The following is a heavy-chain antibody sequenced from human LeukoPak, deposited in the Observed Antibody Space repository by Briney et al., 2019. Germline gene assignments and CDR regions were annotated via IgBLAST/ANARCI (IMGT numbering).Heavy chain of an antibody. V-gene: IGHV4-59*08. CDR2: IYYSGIT. D-gene: IGHD2-2*01. Sequence: PSETLSLTCIVSGGSISNYYWNWIRQPPGKGLEWIGYIYYSGITNYNPSLKSRVTMSVGTSKNQFSLRLSSVTAADTAVYYCARGGVVLMYDYWGQGTLVTVSS. J-gene: IGHJ4*02. CDR1: GGSISNYY. CDR3: ARGGVVLMYDY.